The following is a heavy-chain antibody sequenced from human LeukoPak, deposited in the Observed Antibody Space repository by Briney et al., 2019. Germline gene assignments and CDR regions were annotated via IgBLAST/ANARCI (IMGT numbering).Heavy chain of an antibody. D-gene: IGHD3-3*01. V-gene: IGHV1-24*01. J-gene: IGHJ6*02. CDR3: ARGNDFWSGYYSGPIMYV. CDR2: FDPEDGET. Sequence: ASVKVSCKVSGYTLTELSMHWVRQAPGKGLEWMGGFDPEDGETIYAQKFQGRVTMTEDTSTDTAYMELSSLRSEDTAVYYCARGNDFWSGYYSGPIMYVWGQGTTVTVSS. CDR1: GYTLTELS.